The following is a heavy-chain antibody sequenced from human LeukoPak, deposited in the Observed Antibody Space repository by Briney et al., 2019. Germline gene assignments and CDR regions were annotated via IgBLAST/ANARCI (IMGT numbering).Heavy chain of an antibody. J-gene: IGHJ5*02. V-gene: IGHV4-59*08. CDR3: ARLPTSWFDP. CDR2: IYCSGIT. Sequence: PSETLSLTCSVSGGSISSSFWSWIRQPPGKGLEWIGYIYCSGITNYNPSLKTRVTISVDTSKNQFSLKLSSVTAADTAVYYCARLPTSWFDPWGQGSLVTVSS. CDR1: GGSISSSF.